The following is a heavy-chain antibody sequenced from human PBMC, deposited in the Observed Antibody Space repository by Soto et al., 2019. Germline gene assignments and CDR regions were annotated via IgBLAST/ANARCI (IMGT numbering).Heavy chain of an antibody. CDR2: IIPIFGTA. D-gene: IGHD6-19*01. CDR3: ARDESVAGISGAFDI. Sequence: ASVKVSCKASGGTFSSYAISWVRQAPGQGLEWMGGIIPIFGTANYAQKFQGRVTITADESTSTAYMELSSLRSEDTAVYYCARDESVAGISGAFDIWGQGTMVTVSS. CDR1: GGTFSSYA. V-gene: IGHV1-69*13. J-gene: IGHJ3*02.